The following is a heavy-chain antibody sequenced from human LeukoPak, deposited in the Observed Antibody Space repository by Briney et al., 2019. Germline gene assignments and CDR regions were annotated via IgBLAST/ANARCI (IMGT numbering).Heavy chain of an antibody. CDR1: GFTFSNAW. D-gene: IGHD1-26*01. CDR2: IKSKTDGGTT. Sequence: KAGGSLRLSCAASGFTFSNAWMSWVRQAPGKGLEWVGRIKSKTDGGTTDYTAPVKGRFTISRDDSKNTLYLQMNSLKPEDTAVYYCTTDRRNSGSYHRFFDYWGQGALVTVSS. J-gene: IGHJ4*02. CDR3: TTDRRNSGSYHRFFDY. V-gene: IGHV3-15*01.